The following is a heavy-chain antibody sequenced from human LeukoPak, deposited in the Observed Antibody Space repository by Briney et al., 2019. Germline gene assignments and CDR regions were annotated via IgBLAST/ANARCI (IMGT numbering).Heavy chain of an antibody. CDR2: IYPGDSDT. CDR1: RYSFTSYW. Sequence: GESLKISCKSFRYSFTSYWIGWVRQMPGKGLEWMGSIYPGDSDTRYSPSFQGQVTISADKSISTAYLQWSSLKASDTAMYYCARQQRPEWELLPYYFDYWGQGTLVTVSS. J-gene: IGHJ4*02. CDR3: ARQQRPEWELLPYYFDY. V-gene: IGHV5-51*01. D-gene: IGHD1-26*01.